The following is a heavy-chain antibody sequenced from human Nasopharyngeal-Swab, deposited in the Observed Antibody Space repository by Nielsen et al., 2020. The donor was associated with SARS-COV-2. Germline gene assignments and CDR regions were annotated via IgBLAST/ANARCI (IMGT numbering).Heavy chain of an antibody. CDR2: TFSGLTT. CDR3: ARGRGGSDWFLDL. J-gene: IGHJ2*01. V-gene: IGHV3-53*04. D-gene: IGHD3-16*01. Sequence: GESLKISCAASGFSVSDNYIHWVRQAPGKGLQWVSFTFSGLTTYYSDSVKGRFTTSRHNSENTLYLQMNSLRPEDTAIYYCARGRGGSDWFLDLWGRGTLVTVSS. CDR1: GFSVSDNY.